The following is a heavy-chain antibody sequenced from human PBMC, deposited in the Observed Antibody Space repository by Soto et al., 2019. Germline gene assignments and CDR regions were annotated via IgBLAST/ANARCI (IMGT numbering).Heavy chain of an antibody. CDR1: GFTFSSYG. CDR2: IWYDGSNK. CDR3: ARGPFGYDYIWGSYRMGDYYYMDV. V-gene: IGHV3-33*01. J-gene: IGHJ6*03. Sequence: GGSLRLSCAASGFTFSSYGMHWVRQAPGKGLEWVAVIWYDGSNKYYADSVKGRFTISRDNSKNTLYLQMNSLRAEDTAVYYCARGPFGYDYIWGSYRMGDYYYMDVWGKGTTVTVSS. D-gene: IGHD3-16*02.